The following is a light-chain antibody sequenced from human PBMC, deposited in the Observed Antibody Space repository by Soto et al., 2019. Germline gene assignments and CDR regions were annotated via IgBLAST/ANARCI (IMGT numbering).Light chain of an antibody. CDR1: SSDVGAYNY. Sequence: QSVLTQPPSASGSPGQSVTISCTGTSSDVGAYNYVSWYQQHPGKAPKLMIYEVSMRPSGVPDRFSGSKSGNTASLTVSGLQAEDEADYYCYSYAGSNNLLVFGGGTKLTVL. CDR3: YSYAGSNNLLV. J-gene: IGLJ2*01. CDR2: EVS. V-gene: IGLV2-8*01.